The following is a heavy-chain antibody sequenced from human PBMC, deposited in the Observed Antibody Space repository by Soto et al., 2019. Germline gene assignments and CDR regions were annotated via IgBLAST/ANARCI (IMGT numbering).Heavy chain of an antibody. Sequence: EVLLVESGGGLVQPGGSLKLSCAASGFVFKDSSIHWVRQASGKGLEWVGRIRDRAYNYATSYAASGKGRFTISRDDSSNTAFLQMNRLKTEDTAIYYCTRLISAAQDYWGQGTRVPVSS. J-gene: IGHJ4*02. V-gene: IGHV3-73*01. CDR3: TRLISAAQDY. D-gene: IGHD3-22*01. CDR2: IRDRAYNYAT. CDR1: GFVFKDSS.